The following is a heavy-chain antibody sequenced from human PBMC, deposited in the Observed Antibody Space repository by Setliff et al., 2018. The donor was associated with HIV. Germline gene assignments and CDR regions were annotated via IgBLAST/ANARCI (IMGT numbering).Heavy chain of an antibody. Sequence: PSETLSLTCSVSGDSLGSHYWSWVRQPPGKGLEWIGSVDYSGTPNYSPSLKSRVTISLDTSKNEISLKVTSVTAADTAVYYCARAPATMIVVVNHVPLAAFGLWGQGTMVTVSS. CDR3: ARAPATMIVVVNHVPLAAFGL. CDR1: GDSLGSHY. D-gene: IGHD3-22*01. J-gene: IGHJ3*01. CDR2: VDYSGTP. V-gene: IGHV4-59*11.